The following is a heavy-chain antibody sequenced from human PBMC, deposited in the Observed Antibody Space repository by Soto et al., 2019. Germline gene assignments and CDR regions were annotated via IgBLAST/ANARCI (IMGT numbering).Heavy chain of an antibody. CDR1: GYTFTSYY. D-gene: IGHD2-15*01. CDR2: INTTNDST. CDR3: ARDPGAASFDF. Sequence: ASVKVSCKASGYTFTSYYMHWVRQAPGQGLEWVGRINTTNDSTLYAQKLQGRLTLTTDTSTSTAYMDLTTLRSDDTAVYFCARDPGAASFDFWAQGTLVTVSS. J-gene: IGHJ4*02. V-gene: IGHV1-18*04.